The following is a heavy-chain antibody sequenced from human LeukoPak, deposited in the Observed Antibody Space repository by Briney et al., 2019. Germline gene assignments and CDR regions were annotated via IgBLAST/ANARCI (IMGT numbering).Heavy chain of an antibody. Sequence: GGSLRLSCAASGFTFSTYAMHWVRQSPGKGLEWVAVISYDASIKYYADSVKGRFTISRDNSKNTLYLQMNSLRAEDTAVYYCASHKPHPVRYYFDSSGAIDYWGQGTLVTVSS. J-gene: IGHJ4*02. CDR3: ASHKPHPVRYYFDSSGAIDY. D-gene: IGHD3-22*01. CDR2: ISYDASIK. CDR1: GFTFSTYA. V-gene: IGHV3-30-3*01.